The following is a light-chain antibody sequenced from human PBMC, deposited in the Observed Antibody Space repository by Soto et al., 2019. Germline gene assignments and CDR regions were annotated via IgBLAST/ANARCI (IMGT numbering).Light chain of an antibody. V-gene: IGKV1-5*01. CDR2: DAS. CDR3: KQYNSYST. Sequence: EIPMTPFPATLSASVVDRVTITCRASQSISSWLAWYQQKPGRAPNILIYDASSLESGVPSRFSGSGSGTEFTLTISSLQPDDFATYYRKQYNSYSTVGQGTKVDIK. CDR1: QSISSW. J-gene: IGKJ1*01.